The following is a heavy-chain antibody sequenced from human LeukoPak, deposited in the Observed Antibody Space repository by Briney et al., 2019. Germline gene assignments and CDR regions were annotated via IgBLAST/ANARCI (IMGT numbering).Heavy chain of an antibody. Sequence: PGGSLRLSCAASGFTFSNYWMSWVRQAPGKGLEWVANIKQDGSEKYYVDSVKGRFTISRDNAKNSLYLQMNSLRAEDTAVYYCARTPYNWNDGHYYFDYWGQGTLVTVSS. D-gene: IGHD1-20*01. CDR1: GFTFSNYW. CDR3: ARTPYNWNDGHYYFDY. CDR2: IKQDGSEK. J-gene: IGHJ4*02. V-gene: IGHV3-7*01.